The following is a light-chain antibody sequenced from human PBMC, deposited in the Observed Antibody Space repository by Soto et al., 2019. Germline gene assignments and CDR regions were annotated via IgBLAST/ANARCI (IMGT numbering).Light chain of an antibody. V-gene: IGKV3-20*01. CDR1: QSVSSSY. CDR3: QQYGSSPYT. Sequence: EIVLTQSPGTLSLSPGERATLSCRASQSVSSSYLAWYQQKPGQATRLLIYGASSRATGIPDRFSGSGSGTDLTLDISRLESEDCAVYYCQQYGSSPYTFGQGTKLEIK. CDR2: GAS. J-gene: IGKJ2*01.